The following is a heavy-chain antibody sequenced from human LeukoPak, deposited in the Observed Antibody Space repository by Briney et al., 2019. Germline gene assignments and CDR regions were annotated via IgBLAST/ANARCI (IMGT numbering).Heavy chain of an antibody. D-gene: IGHD2-21*02. J-gene: IGHJ4*02. CDR2: IIPIFGIA. CDR1: GGTFSSYA. CDR3: AGAYCGGDCYAPFDY. Sequence: GASVKVSCKASGGTFSSYAISWVRQAPGQGLEWMGRIIPIFGIANYAQKFQGRVTITADKSTSTAYMELSSLRSEDTAVYYCAGAYCGGDCYAPFDYWGQGTLVTVSS. V-gene: IGHV1-69*04.